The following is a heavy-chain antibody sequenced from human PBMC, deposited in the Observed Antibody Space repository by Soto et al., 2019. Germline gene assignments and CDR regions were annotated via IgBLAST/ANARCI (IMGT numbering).Heavy chain of an antibody. D-gene: IGHD2-15*01. CDR1: GFTFSSYS. V-gene: IGHV3-21*01. J-gene: IGHJ4*02. CDR2: IRSSSSHI. Sequence: EVQLVESGGGLVKPGGSLRLSCVASGFTFSSYSMNWVRQAPGKGLEWVSSIRSSSSHIYYADSVKGRFTISRDNAKNSLYLQMNSLRAEDTAVYYCTREIEYCSGGSCYFWGQGTLVTVSS. CDR3: TREIEYCSGGSCYF.